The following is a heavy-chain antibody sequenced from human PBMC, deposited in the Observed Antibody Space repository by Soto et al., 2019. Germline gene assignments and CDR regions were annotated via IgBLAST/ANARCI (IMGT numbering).Heavy chain of an antibody. CDR2: ISGSGGST. CDR1: GFTFSSYA. D-gene: IGHD3-3*01. CDR3: AKRGDFWSGYPNFDY. Sequence: GGSLRLSCAASGFTFSSYAMSWVRQAPGKGLEWVSAISGSGGSTYYADSVKGRFTISRDNSKNTLHLQMNSLRAEDTAVYYCAKRGDFWSGYPNFDYWGQGTLVTVSS. J-gene: IGHJ4*02. V-gene: IGHV3-23*01.